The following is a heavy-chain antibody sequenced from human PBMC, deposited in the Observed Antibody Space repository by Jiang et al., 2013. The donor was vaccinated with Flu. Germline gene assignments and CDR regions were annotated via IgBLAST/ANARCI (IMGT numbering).Heavy chain of an antibody. J-gene: IGHJ4*02. CDR2: ISHSGST. CDR3: ARARNDYGDSRTGIDN. V-gene: IGHV4-59*01. Sequence: LTCSVSGGYISYYYWNWIRQPPGKGLEWIGYISHSGSTNHNPSLESRVNISVDTSRNQLSLKLDSVTAADTAVYYCARARNDYGDSRTGIDNWGQGTLVTVSS. CDR1: GGYISYYY. D-gene: IGHD4-17*01.